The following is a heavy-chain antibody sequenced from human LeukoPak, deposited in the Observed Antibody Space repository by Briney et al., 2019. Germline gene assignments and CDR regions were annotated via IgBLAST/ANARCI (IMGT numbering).Heavy chain of an antibody. V-gene: IGHV3-64*01. D-gene: IGHD6-19*01. CDR3: ARVSISGWYYFDY. CDR2: ISSNGGST. J-gene: IGHJ4*02. CDR1: GFSFSSYA. Sequence: GGPLRLSCAASGFSFSSYAMHWVRQAPGKGLQYVSAISSNGGSTYYANSVKGRFTISRDNSKNTLYLQMGSLRAEDMAVYYCARVSISGWYYFDYWGQGTLVTVSS.